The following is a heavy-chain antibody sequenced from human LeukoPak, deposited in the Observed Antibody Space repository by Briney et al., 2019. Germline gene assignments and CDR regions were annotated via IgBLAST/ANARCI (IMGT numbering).Heavy chain of an antibody. CDR3: ARRVVVTSRALDAFDI. D-gene: IGHD3-22*01. J-gene: IGHJ3*02. Sequence: SGTLSLTCTVSGGSISSYYWSWIRQPPGKGLEWIGYIYYSGSTNYNPSLKSRVTISVDTSKNQFSLKLSSVTAADTAVYYCARRVVVTSRALDAFDIWGQGTMLTVSS. CDR1: GGSISSYY. V-gene: IGHV4-59*01. CDR2: IYYSGST.